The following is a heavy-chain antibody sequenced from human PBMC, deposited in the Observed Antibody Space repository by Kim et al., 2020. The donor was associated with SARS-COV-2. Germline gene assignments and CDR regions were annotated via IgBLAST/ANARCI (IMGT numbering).Heavy chain of an antibody. Sequence: GGSLRLSCVASGFTFSSYCMTWVRQAPGKGLEWVSSIGYNGADTDYSDSVRGRFTVSRDNSKNTLYLQLSSLTAEDTAIYFCAKVAEPGMGGVYQFDYWGQGSHLTVSS. CDR3: AKVAEPGMGGVYQFDY. CDR2: IGYNGADT. CDR1: GFTFSSYC. J-gene: IGHJ4*02. V-gene: IGHV3-23*01. D-gene: IGHD3-10*01.